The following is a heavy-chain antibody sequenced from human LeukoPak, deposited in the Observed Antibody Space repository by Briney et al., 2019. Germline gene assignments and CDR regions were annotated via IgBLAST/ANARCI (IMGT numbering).Heavy chain of an antibody. CDR3: ARGEEKATITALDS. D-gene: IGHD5-24*01. CDR1: DFTFSNYD. J-gene: IGHJ4*02. Sequence: GGSLSLSCAASDFTFSNYDMHWIHQAPGKGLEWVSAISSSSSYIYYADSIKGRFTISRDNAENSLYLQMNSLRAVDTAVYFCARGEEKATITALDSWGQGTLVTVSS. V-gene: IGHV3-21*01. CDR2: ISSSSSYI.